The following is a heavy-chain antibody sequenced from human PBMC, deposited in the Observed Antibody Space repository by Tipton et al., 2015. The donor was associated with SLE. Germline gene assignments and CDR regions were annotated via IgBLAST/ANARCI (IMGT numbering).Heavy chain of an antibody. D-gene: IGHD2-2*01. V-gene: IGHV4-34*01. CDR2: VDRVGRT. J-gene: IGHJ4*02. CDR1: GGSLDSYY. CDR3: ARPVYCSSTFCTGPFHF. Sequence: TLSLTCAVYGGSLDSYYWSWIRQAPGKGLEWIGEVDRVGRTKYNPSLKSRVIISIDTSKNQISLKLNSVTAADTAVYCCARPVYCSSTFCTGPFHFWGQGSLVTVSS.